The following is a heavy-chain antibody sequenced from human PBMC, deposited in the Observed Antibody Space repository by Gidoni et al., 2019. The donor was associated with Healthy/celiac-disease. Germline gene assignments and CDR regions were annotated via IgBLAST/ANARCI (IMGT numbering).Heavy chain of an antibody. J-gene: IGHJ4*02. CDR3: ARRGGYFDY. CDR1: GFTFSSYA. V-gene: IGHV3-23*01. CDR2: VSGSGGST. Sequence: EVQLLESGGDLVQPGGSLRLSCAASGFTFSSYAMSWVRQAPGKGLEWVSAVSGSGGSTYYADSVKGRFTISRDNSKNTLYLQMNSLRVEDTAVYYCARRGGYFDYWGQGTLVTVSS. D-gene: IGHD2-15*01.